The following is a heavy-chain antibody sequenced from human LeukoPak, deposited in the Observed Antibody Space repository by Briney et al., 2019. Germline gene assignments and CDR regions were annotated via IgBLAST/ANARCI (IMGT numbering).Heavy chain of an antibody. D-gene: IGHD6-13*01. J-gene: IGHJ5*02. CDR2: INNDGSRT. CDR1: GFTFSTYW. CDR3: ASGIAAAGTFWFDP. V-gene: IGHV3-74*01. Sequence: AGGSLRLSCAASGFTFSTYWMYWVRQAPGKGLVWVATINNDGSRTTYADSVKGRFVISRDNAENTLYLQMNSLRAEDTAVYYCASGIAAAGTFWFDPWGQGTLVTVSS.